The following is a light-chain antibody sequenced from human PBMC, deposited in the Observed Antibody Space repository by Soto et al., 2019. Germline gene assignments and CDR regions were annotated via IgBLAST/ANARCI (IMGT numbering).Light chain of an antibody. CDR1: QSISSW. V-gene: IGKV1-5*03. CDR2: KAS. J-gene: IGKJ1*01. Sequence: DIQMTQSPSTLSASVGDRVTITCRASQSISSWLAWYQQKPGKAPKILIYKASILESGVPSRFSGSGSGTEFTLTFSSLQPDDFATYYCQHYNIYSETFGQGTKVDIK. CDR3: QHYNIYSET.